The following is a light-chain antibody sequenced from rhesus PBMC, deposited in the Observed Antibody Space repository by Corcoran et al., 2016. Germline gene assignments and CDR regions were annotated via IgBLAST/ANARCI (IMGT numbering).Light chain of an antibody. Sequence: DIQMTQSPSSLSASVGVRVTITCRASENVNTYLNWYQQKPGKPPKLLIYKASTLQSGVPSRFSGSGSGTDYTLTISSLQPEDVATYYCQHGDGNIFSFGPGTKLDIK. J-gene: IGKJ3*01. V-gene: IGKV1-74*01. CDR2: KAS. CDR1: ENVNTY. CDR3: QHGDGNIFS.